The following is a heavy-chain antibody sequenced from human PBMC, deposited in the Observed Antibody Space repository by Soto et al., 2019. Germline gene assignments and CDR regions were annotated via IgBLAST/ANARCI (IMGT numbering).Heavy chain of an antibody. CDR2: IIPILGIA. CDR1: GGTFSSYT. D-gene: IGHD1-1*01. Sequence: SVKVSCKASGGTFSSYTISWVRQAPGQGLEWMGRIIPILGIANYAQKFQGRVTITADKSTSTAYMELSSLRSEDTAVYYCARGYDLGAFDIWGQGTMVTVSS. CDR3: ARGYDLGAFDI. V-gene: IGHV1-69*02. J-gene: IGHJ3*02.